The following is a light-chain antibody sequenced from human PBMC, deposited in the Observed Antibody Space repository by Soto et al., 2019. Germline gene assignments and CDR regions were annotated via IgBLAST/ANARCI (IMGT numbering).Light chain of an antibody. CDR1: ESIDSW. CDR2: KAS. J-gene: IGKJ1*01. Sequence: DIHMTQSPSTLSASVGDRVTITCRASESIDSWLAWHQQKPGRAPKLLISKASSLESGVPSRFSGSGFGTEFTLTISSLQPDDFATYYCQQYKGYRAFGQGTKVDI. CDR3: QQYKGYRA. V-gene: IGKV1-5*03.